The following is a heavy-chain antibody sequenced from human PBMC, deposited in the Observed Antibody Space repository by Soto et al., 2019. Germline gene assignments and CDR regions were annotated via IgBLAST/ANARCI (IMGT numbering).Heavy chain of an antibody. CDR1: GDPSSYSA. CDR3: ATYYTAVAYFEN. J-gene: IGHJ4*02. V-gene: IGHV1-69*01. Sequence: QVRVVQSGAEVRKPGSSVKVSCTASGDPSSYSAIGWLRQAPGQGLEWMGGINPNFGSAIYAQKFQGRTTITAHYMELNDLRSEVTAIYFCATYYTAVAYFENWGQGTLVTVSS. CDR2: INPNFGSA. D-gene: IGHD5-18*01.